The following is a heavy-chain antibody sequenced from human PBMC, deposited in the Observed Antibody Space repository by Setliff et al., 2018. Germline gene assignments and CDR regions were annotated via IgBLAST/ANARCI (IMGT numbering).Heavy chain of an antibody. CDR2: ISAYNGNT. CDR3: ARVSPYYDFWSGYYGDVLWGYMDV. Sequence: ASVKVSCKASGYTFTSYGISWVRQAPGQGLEWMGWISAYNGNTNYAQKLQGRVTMTTDTSTSTAYIELRSLRSDDTAVYYCARVSPYYDFWSGYYGDVLWGYMDVWGKGTTVTVSS. J-gene: IGHJ6*03. D-gene: IGHD3-3*01. V-gene: IGHV1-18*01. CDR1: GYTFTSYG.